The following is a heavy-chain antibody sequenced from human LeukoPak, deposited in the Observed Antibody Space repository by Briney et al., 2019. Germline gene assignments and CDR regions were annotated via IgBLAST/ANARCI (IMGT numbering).Heavy chain of an antibody. CDR2: ISYDGSNK. CDR3: TRDLVGY. V-gene: IGHV3-30-3*01. CDR1: GFTFSSYA. J-gene: IGHJ4*02. Sequence: GGSLRLSCAASGFTFSSYAMHWVRQAPGKGLEWVAVISYDGSNKYYADSVKGRFTISRDNSKNTLYLQMNSLRAEDTAVYYCTRDLVGYWGQGTLVTVSS. D-gene: IGHD3-16*01.